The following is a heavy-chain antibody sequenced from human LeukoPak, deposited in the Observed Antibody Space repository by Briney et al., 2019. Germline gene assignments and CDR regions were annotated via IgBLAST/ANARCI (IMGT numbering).Heavy chain of an antibody. Sequence: GRSLRLSCAASRFTFSDYYMNWIRQAPGKGLEWVYTISYADSVRGRFTISRDNTKNSLYLQMDSLTAEDTAVYYCARDGGSGWSFDYWGQGILVAVSS. J-gene: IGHJ4*02. V-gene: IGHV3-11*01. CDR2: TI. CDR1: RFTFSDYY. CDR3: ARDGGSGWSFDY. D-gene: IGHD6-19*01.